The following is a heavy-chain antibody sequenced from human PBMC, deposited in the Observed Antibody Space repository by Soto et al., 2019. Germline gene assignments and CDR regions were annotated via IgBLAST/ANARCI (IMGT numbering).Heavy chain of an antibody. CDR2: ISYDGSNK. V-gene: IGHV3-30-3*01. CDR3: ARETTGGPGYYGMDV. D-gene: IGHD4-4*01. J-gene: IGHJ6*01. Sequence: QVQLVESGGGVVQPGRSLRLSCAASGFTFSSYAMHWVRQAPGKGLEWVAVISYDGSNKYYADSVKGRFTISRDNSKNTLYLQMNSLRAEDTAVYYCARETTGGPGYYGMDVW. CDR1: GFTFSSYA.